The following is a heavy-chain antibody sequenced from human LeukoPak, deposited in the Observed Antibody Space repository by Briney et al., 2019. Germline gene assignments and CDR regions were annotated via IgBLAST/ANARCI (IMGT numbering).Heavy chain of an antibody. CDR1: GGTFSSYA. CDR3: ARAPKTYGSGSFPGY. CDR2: IIPILGIA. V-gene: IGHV1-69*04. D-gene: IGHD3-10*01. Sequence: SVKVSCKASGGTFSSYAISWVRQAPGQGLEWMGRIIPILGIANYAQKFQGRVTITADKSTSTAYMELSSLRSEDTAVYYCARAPKTYGSGSFPGYWGQGTLVTVSS. J-gene: IGHJ4*02.